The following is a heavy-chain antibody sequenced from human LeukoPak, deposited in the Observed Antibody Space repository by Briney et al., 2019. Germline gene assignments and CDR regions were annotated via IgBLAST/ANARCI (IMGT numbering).Heavy chain of an antibody. CDR1: KFTFSNHG. D-gene: IGHD6-19*01. Sequence: GGSLRLSCAASKFTFSNHGMHWVRQTAGKGLEWVASIQYDGSNKYYADSVKGRFTISRENSENTLYLQMSSLRGEDTAVYYCARSGSGSGWDYWGQGTQVTVSS. CDR2: IQYDGSNK. J-gene: IGHJ4*02. V-gene: IGHV3-30*02. CDR3: ARSGSGSGWDY.